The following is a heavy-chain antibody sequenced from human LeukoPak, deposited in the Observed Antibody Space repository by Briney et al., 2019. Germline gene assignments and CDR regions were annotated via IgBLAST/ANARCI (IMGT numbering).Heavy chain of an antibody. D-gene: IGHD3-10*01. CDR1: GFTFDDYG. J-gene: IGHJ2*01. Sequence: TGGSLRLSCAASGFTFDDYGMSWVRQAPGKGLEWVSGINWNGGSTGYADSVKGRFTISRDNAKNSLYLQMNSLRAEDTAVYYCARENYYASGSYSYWYFDLWGRGTLVTVSS. V-gene: IGHV3-20*04. CDR3: ARENYYASGSYSYWYFDL. CDR2: INWNGGST.